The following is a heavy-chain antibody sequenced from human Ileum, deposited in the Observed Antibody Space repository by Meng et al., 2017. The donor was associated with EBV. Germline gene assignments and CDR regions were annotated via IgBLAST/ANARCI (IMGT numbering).Heavy chain of an antibody. CDR3: ASHALWQQTFDY. V-gene: IGHV1-3*01. CDR2: INAGNGNT. Sequence: QVQLVQSGAEVKKPGSSVKVSCKASGYTFTSYAMHLVRQAPGQRLEWMGWINAGNGNTKYSQKFQGRVTITRDTSASTAYMELSSLRSEDTAVYYCASHALWQQTFDYWGQGTLVTVSS. CDR1: GYTFTSYA. J-gene: IGHJ4*02. D-gene: IGHD2-21*01.